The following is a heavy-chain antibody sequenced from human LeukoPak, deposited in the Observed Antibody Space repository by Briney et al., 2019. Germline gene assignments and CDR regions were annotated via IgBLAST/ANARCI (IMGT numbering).Heavy chain of an antibody. D-gene: IGHD3-3*02. CDR2: INQDGNEK. V-gene: IGHV3-7*01. CDR1: GFTFSSDW. Sequence: PGGSLRLSCAASGFTFSSDWMTWVRQAPGKGLEWVASINQDGNEKYYVDSVKGRFTISRDNARNSLYLQMSSLRADDTAVYYCARDGAFRIYDYWGQGTLVTVS. J-gene: IGHJ4*02. CDR3: ARDGAFRIYDY.